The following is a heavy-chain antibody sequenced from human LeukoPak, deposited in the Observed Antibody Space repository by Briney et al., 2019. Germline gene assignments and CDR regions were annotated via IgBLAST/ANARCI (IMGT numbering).Heavy chain of an antibody. CDR2: IGTASDT. Sequence: GGSLRLSCAASGFTFSSFDMHWVRQPTGQGLDWVSTIGTASDTYYPGSVKGRFTISRDNSKNTLYLQMNSLRAEDTAVYYCAKLGPSTVTTGPDHWGQGTLVPVSS. V-gene: IGHV3-13*01. J-gene: IGHJ4*02. CDR1: GFTFSSFD. D-gene: IGHD4-17*01. CDR3: AKLGPSTVTTGPDH.